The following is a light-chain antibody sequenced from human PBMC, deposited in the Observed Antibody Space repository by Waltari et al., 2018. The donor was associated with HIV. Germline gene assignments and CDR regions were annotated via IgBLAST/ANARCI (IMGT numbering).Light chain of an antibody. CDR2: WAS. CDR3: QQYSSAIT. Sequence: IVLTQSPDSLAVSLGERATIHCKSSQTVLSTSDNKNYLAWYQQKPGQPPKLLIYWASARGSGVPDRFSGSGSGTDFTLTITSLQAEDVALYCCQQYSSAITFGQGTRLEIK. CDR1: QTVLSTSDNKNY. V-gene: IGKV4-1*01. J-gene: IGKJ5*01.